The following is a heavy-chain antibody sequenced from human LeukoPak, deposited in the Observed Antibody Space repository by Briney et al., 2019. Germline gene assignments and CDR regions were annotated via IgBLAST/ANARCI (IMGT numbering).Heavy chain of an antibody. D-gene: IGHD2-8*02. CDR2: IKQDGSEK. V-gene: IGHV3-7*01. CDR3: ARAPATNEWRCMDY. Sequence: GGSLRLSCAASGFTFSSYWMSWVRQAPGKGLEWVANIKQDGSEKYYVDSVKGRFTISRDNAKNSLYLQMNSLRAEDTAVYYCARAPATNEWRCMDYWGQGTLVTVSS. CDR1: GFTFSSYW. J-gene: IGHJ4*02.